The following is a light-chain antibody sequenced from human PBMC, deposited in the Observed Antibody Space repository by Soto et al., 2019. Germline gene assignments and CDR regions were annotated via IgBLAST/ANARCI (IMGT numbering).Light chain of an antibody. Sequence: DIQMTQSPSSLSASVGDTVTITCRASRSVTNYLNWYQQTPGRAPTLLIFATSTLHSGVPSRFSGSGSGTEFNLTISDLQPEDFATYYCQQCSTVFFTFGPGTKVDVK. CDR1: RSVTNY. CDR3: QQCSTVFFT. CDR2: ATS. J-gene: IGKJ3*01. V-gene: IGKV1-39*01.